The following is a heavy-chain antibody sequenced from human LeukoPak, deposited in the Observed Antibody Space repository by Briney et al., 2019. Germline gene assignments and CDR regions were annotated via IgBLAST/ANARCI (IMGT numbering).Heavy chain of an antibody. D-gene: IGHD2-8*01. CDR1: GDSVSSHSAA. V-gene: IGHV6-1*01. CDR2: TYYRSKWYN. Sequence: SQTLSLTCAISGDSVSSHSAAWNWIRQSPSRGLEWLRSTYYRSKWYNDYAVSVKSRITINPDTSKNQFSLQRNSVTPEDTAVYYCAREVCTNGVCRNSNAFDIWGQGTMVTVSS. CDR3: AREVCTNGVCRNSNAFDI. J-gene: IGHJ3*02.